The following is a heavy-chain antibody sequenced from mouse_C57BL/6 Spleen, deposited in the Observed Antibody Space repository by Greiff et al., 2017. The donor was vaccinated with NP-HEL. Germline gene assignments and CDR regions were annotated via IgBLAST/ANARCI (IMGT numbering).Heavy chain of an antibody. J-gene: IGHJ4*01. D-gene: IGHD1-1*01. CDR3: ARKGYYGSRPYAMDY. CDR1: GYTFTDHT. V-gene: IGHV1-78*01. Sequence: QVQLQQSDAELVKPGASVKISCKVSGYTFTDHTIHWMKQRPEQGLEWIGYIYPRDGSTKYNEKFKGKATLTADKSSSTAYMQLNSLTSEDSAVYFCARKGYYGSRPYAMDYWGQGTSVTVSS. CDR2: IYPRDGST.